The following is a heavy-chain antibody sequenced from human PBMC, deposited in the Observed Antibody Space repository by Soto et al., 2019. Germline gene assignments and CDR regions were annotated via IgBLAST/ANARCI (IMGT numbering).Heavy chain of an antibody. Sequence: QLQLQESGPGLVKPSETLSLTCTVSGGSISSSSYYWGWIRQPPGKGLEWIGSIYYSGSTYYNPSLKSRVTISVDTSKNQFSLKLSSVTAADTAVYYCARQSYSSGWLDYYYYGMDVWGQGTTVTVSS. CDR1: GGSISSSSYY. CDR2: IYYSGST. CDR3: ARQSYSSGWLDYYYYGMDV. V-gene: IGHV4-39*01. J-gene: IGHJ6*02. D-gene: IGHD6-19*01.